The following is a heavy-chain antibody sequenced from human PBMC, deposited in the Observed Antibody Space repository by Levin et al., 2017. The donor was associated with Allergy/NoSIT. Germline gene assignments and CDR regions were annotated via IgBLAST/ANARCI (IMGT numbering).Heavy chain of an antibody. CDR3: ARVQLGYTYGGPIDY. D-gene: IGHD5-18*01. J-gene: IGHJ4*02. CDR2: INRNGDRT. V-gene: IGHV3-20*04. CDR1: GFTFEEYG. Sequence: PGGSLRLSCAASGFTFEEYGMRWVRQAPGKGLEWVSGINRNGDRTGYADSVKGRFTISRDNAKNSLFLQMNSLRAEDTAFYYCARVQLGYTYGGPIDYWGQGSLVTVSS.